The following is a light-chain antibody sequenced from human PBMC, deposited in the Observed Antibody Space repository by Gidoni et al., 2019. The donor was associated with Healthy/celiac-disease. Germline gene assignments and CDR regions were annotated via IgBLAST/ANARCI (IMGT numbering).Light chain of an antibody. V-gene: IGKV1-27*01. CDR3: QKYNSAPRT. Sequence: DIQMTQSPSSLSASEGDRLTITCRASQGSSNYLAWYQQKPGKVPKLLIYAASTLQSGVPSRFSGSGSGTDFTLTISSLQPEEVGTYYCQKYNSAPRTFXQXTKVEIK. CDR2: AAS. CDR1: QGSSNY. J-gene: IGKJ1*01.